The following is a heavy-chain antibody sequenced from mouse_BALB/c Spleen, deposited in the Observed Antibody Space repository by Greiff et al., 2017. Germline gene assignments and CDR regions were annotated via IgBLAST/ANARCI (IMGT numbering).Heavy chain of an antibody. V-gene: IGHV1S16*01. CDR3: TAYYFDY. CDR2: INPSNGGT. Sequence: VKLQESGAELVKPGASVKLSCKASGYTFTSYYMYWVKQRPGQGLEWIGEINPSNGGTNFNEKFKSKATLTVDKSSSTAYMQLSSLTSEDSAVYYCTAYYFDYWGQGTTLTVSS. J-gene: IGHJ2*01. CDR1: GYTFTSYY.